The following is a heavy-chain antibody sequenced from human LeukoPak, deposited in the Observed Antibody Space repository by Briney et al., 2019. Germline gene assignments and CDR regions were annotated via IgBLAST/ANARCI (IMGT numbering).Heavy chain of an antibody. CDR2: IYYSGST. Sequence: SQALSLTCTVSGGSISSGGYYWSWIRQHPGKGLEWIGYIYYSGSTYYNPSPKSRVTISVDTSKNQFSLKLSSVTAADTAVYYCARVIDNSSGTLFDPWGQGTLVTVSS. D-gene: IGHD6-25*01. J-gene: IGHJ5*02. CDR1: GGSISSGGYY. CDR3: ARVIDNSSGTLFDP. V-gene: IGHV4-31*03.